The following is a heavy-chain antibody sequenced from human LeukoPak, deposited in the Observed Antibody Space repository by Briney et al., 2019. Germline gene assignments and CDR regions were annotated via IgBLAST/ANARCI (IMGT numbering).Heavy chain of an antibody. Sequence: SETLSLTCTVSGGSISSYYWSWIRQPARKGLEWIGRIYTSGSTNYNPSLKSRVTMSVDTFENQFSLKLSSVTAADTAVYYCARDYGSGSYLWFDPWGQGTLVTVSS. D-gene: IGHD3-10*01. V-gene: IGHV4-4*07. CDR1: GGSISSYY. CDR2: IYTSGST. J-gene: IGHJ5*02. CDR3: ARDYGSGSYLWFDP.